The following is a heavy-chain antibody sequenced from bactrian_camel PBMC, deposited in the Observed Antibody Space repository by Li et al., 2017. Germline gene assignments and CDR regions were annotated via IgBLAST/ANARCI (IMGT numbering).Heavy chain of an antibody. CDR1: GFTFGNSW. CDR2: SSRSGK. D-gene: IGHD4*01. V-gene: IGHV3S6*01. Sequence: HVQLVESGGGLVQPGGSLKLSCAATGFTFGNSWMYWVRQAPGKGLEWLVSSRSGKFYADSVKGRFTISRDNAKNMVYLQMNSLKPEDTAVYYCAAKSNSDYEDPSLMYNYWARGPRSPS. J-gene: IGHJ4*01. CDR3: AAKSNSDYEDPSLMYNY.